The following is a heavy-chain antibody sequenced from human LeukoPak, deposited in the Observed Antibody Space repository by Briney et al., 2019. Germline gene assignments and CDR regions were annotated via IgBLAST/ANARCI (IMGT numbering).Heavy chain of an antibody. D-gene: IGHD2-21*02. CDR2: ISSSSSYI. Sequence: GGSLRLSCAASGFTFSSYSMNWVRQAPGKGLEWVSSISSSSSYIYYADSVKGRFTISRDNAKNSLYLQMNSLRAEDTAVYYCAKVATAVSGFDYWGQGTLVTVSS. CDR1: GFTFSSYS. J-gene: IGHJ4*02. CDR3: AKVATAVSGFDY. V-gene: IGHV3-21*01.